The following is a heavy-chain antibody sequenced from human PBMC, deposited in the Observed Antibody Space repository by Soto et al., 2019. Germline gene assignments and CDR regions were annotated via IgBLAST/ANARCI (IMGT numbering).Heavy chain of an antibody. D-gene: IGHD6-6*01. CDR1: GGTFSSYA. CDR3: ASSLSLKSIAARMGPFDY. V-gene: IGHV1-69*01. J-gene: IGHJ4*02. Sequence: QVQLVQSGAEVKKPGSSVKVSCKASGGTFSSYAISWVRQAPGQGLEWMGGIIPIFGTANYAQKFQGRVTITADESTSTAYMELSSLRSGDTAVYYCASSLSLKSIAARMGPFDYWGQGTLVTVSS. CDR2: IIPIFGTA.